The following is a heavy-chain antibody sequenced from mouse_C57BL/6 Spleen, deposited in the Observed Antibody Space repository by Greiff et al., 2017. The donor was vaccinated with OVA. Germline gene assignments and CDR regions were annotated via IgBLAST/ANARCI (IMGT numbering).Heavy chain of an antibody. CDR1: GYTFTDYY. J-gene: IGHJ4*01. Sequence: EVQLQQSGPELVKPGASVKISCKASGYTFTDYYMNWVKQSHGKSLEWIGDINPNNGGTSYNQKFKGKATLTVDKSSSTAYMELRSLTSEDSAVYYCASLYDGYYVGAMDYWGQGTSVTVSS. V-gene: IGHV1-26*01. D-gene: IGHD2-3*01. CDR2: INPNNGGT. CDR3: ASLYDGYYVGAMDY.